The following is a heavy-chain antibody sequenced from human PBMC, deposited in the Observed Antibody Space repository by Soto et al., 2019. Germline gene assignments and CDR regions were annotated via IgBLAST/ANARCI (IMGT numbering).Heavy chain of an antibody. CDR1: GFTVSSNY. D-gene: IGHD6-19*01. CDR3: ARDNSSGWYYFDY. Sequence: EVQLVESGGGLIHPGGSLRLSCAASGFTVSSNYMSWVRQAPGKGLEWVSVIYSAGNTYYADSVKGRFTISRDISKNTVYLRIDSLRAEDTAVYYCARDNSSGWYYFDYWGQGTLVTVSS. CDR2: IYSAGNT. V-gene: IGHV3-53*01. J-gene: IGHJ4*02.